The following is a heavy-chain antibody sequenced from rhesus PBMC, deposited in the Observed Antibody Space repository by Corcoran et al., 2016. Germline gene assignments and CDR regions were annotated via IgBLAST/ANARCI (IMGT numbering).Heavy chain of an antibody. CDR3: ARDFRSGIYRDHGYFDL. CDR1: GGSISSGYYY. J-gene: IGHJ2*01. D-gene: IGHD2-27*01. Sequence: VQLQESGPGLVKPSETLSLTCAVSGGSISSGYYYWSWIRQPPGKGLEWIAYITYSGSTSYNPSLKSRVTISRDTSKNQFSLKLSSVTAADTAVYYCARDFRSGIYRDHGYFDLWGPGTPITISS. V-gene: IGHV4-122*02. CDR2: ITYSGST.